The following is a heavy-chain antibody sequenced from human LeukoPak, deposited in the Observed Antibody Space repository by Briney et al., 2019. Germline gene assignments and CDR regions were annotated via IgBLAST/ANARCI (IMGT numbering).Heavy chain of an antibody. Sequence: ASVKVSCNASGYTFTDYYMHWVRQAPGQGLEWMGWINPNSGGTNYAQKFQGRVTMTRDTSISTAYMELSRLRSDDTAVYYCARGGYGYSSSWYVVNYWGQGTLVTVSS. CDR1: GYTFTDYY. CDR2: INPNSGGT. D-gene: IGHD6-13*01. V-gene: IGHV1-2*02. CDR3: ARGGYGYSSSWYVVNY. J-gene: IGHJ4*02.